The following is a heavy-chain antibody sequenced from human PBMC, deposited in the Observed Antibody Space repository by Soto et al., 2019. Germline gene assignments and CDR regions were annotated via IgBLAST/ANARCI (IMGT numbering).Heavy chain of an antibody. CDR3: ARGGTAAGHTYQLSIDP. J-gene: IGHJ5*02. Sequence: PSETLSLTCAVSGGSISSYYWSWIRQPPGKGLEWIGYIYYSGSTNYNPSLKSRVTISVDTSKNQFSLKLSSVTAADTAVYYCARGGTAAGHTYQLSIDPWGQGTLVPVSS. V-gene: IGHV4-59*01. CDR2: IYYSGST. CDR1: GGSISSYY. D-gene: IGHD6-13*01.